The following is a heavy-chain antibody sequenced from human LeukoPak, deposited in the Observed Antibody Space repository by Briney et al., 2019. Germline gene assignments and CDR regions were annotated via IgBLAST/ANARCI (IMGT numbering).Heavy chain of an antibody. J-gene: IGHJ4*02. CDR2: IYYSGST. Sequence: SETLSLTCTVSGGSISSYYWSWIRQPPGKGLEWIGYIYYSGSTNYNPSLKSRVTISVDTSKNQFSLKLRSVTAADTAVYYCARDAPKGGKQSPSHFDSWGQGTLVTVSS. D-gene: IGHD3-16*01. CDR3: ARDAPKGGKQSPSHFDS. V-gene: IGHV4-59*12. CDR1: GGSISSYY.